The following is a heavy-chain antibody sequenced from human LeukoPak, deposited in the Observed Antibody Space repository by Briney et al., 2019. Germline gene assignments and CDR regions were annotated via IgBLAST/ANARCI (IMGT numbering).Heavy chain of an antibody. J-gene: IGHJ5*02. D-gene: IGHD6-19*01. Sequence: PETLSLTCTVVVGSISSSSWSWIRHPPGGGLEWIGYIYYSGSTNYNPSLKSRITISVDTSKNHYSQRLSSVTAADTAVYYWAREEVAVADPNWFDPWGQGTLVTVSS. CDR2: IYYSGST. CDR1: VGSISSSS. V-gene: IGHV4-59*01. CDR3: AREEVAVADPNWFDP.